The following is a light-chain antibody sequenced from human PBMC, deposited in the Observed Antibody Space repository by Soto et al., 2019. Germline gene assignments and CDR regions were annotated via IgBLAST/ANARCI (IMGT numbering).Light chain of an antibody. CDR1: QSVSSSY. J-gene: IGKJ3*01. Sequence: EIVLTQSPGTLSLSPGERATLSCRASQSVSSSYLAWYQQKPGQAPRLLIYGASSRATGIPDRFSGSGSGTDFTLTISRLEPEDFAVYYCQQYGSSHSFTFGPGTKVDIK. CDR2: GAS. CDR3: QQYGSSHSFT. V-gene: IGKV3-20*01.